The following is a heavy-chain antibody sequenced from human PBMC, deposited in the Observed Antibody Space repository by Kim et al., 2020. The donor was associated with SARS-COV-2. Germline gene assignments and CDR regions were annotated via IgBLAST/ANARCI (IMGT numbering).Heavy chain of an antibody. CDR3: AKGRSNWNDDFDY. V-gene: IGHV3-30*18. CDR2: ISSDGRNK. J-gene: IGHJ4*02. Sequence: GGSLRLSCAASGFTFSSFGMHWVRQAPGKGLEWVALISSDGRNKYYADSVKGRFTISRDNSKNTLYLHMTSLRAEDTAMYYCAKGRSNWNDDFDYWGQGTLVTVSS. CDR1: GFTFSSFG. D-gene: IGHD1-20*01.